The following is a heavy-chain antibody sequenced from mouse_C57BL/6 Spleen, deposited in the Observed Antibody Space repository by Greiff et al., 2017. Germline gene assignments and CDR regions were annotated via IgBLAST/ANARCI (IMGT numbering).Heavy chain of an antibody. CDR2: ISDGGSYT. J-gene: IGHJ2*01. CDR1: GFTFSSYA. Sequence: EVQLVESGGGLVKPGGSLKLSCAASGFTFSSYAMSWVRQTPEKRLEWVATISDGGSYTYYPDNVKGRFTISRDNAKNNLYLQMSHLKSEDTAMYYCARDYYGSSPWYFGYWGQGTTLTVSS. V-gene: IGHV5-4*01. CDR3: ARDYYGSSPWYFGY. D-gene: IGHD1-1*01.